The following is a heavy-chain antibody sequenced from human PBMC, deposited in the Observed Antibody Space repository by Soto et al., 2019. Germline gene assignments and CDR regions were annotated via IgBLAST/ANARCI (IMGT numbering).Heavy chain of an antibody. CDR3: AKGVTIFGVVIGPPQH. J-gene: IGHJ1*01. CDR1: GFTFSSYA. CDR2: ISGSGGST. V-gene: IGHV3-23*01. Sequence: GGSLRLSCAASGFTFSSYAMSWVRQAPGKGLEWVSAISGSGGSTYYADSVKGRFTISRDNSKNTLYLQMNSLRAEDTAVYYCAKGVTIFGVVIGPPQHWGQGTLVTVSS. D-gene: IGHD3-3*01.